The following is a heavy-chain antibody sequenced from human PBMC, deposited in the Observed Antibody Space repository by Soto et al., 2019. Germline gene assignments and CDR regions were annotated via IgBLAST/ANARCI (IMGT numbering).Heavy chain of an antibody. CDR3: ARGMQLVYYYYYGMDV. J-gene: IGHJ6*02. Sequence: QVQLVQSGAEVKKPGASVKVSCKASGYTFTSYAMHWVRQAPGQRLEWMGWINAGNGNTKYSQKFQGRVTITRDTSASTAYMELSRLRSEDTAVYYCARGMQLVYYYYYGMDVWGQGTTVTVSS. D-gene: IGHD6-6*01. CDR1: GYTFTSYA. V-gene: IGHV1-3*01. CDR2: INAGNGNT.